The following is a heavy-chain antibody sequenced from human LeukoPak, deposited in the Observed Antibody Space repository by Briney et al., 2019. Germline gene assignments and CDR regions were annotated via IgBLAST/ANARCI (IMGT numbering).Heavy chain of an antibody. D-gene: IGHD2-15*01. V-gene: IGHV4-59*08. J-gene: IGHJ3*02. Sequence: SETLSLTCTVSGGSISSYYWSWIRQPPGKGLEWIGYIYYSGSTNYNPSLKSRVTISVDTSKNQFSLKLSSVTAADTAVYYCARAEEGRGSVDPFDIWGQGTMVTVSS. CDR3: ARAEEGRGSVDPFDI. CDR2: IYYSGST. CDR1: GGSISSYY.